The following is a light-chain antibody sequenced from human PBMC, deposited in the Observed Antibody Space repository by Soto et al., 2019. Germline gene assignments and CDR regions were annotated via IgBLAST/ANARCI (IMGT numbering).Light chain of an antibody. CDR1: NIGSKS. V-gene: IGLV3-21*04. J-gene: IGLJ2*01. Sequence: SYELTQPPSVSVAPGKTARITCGGNNIGSKSVHWYQQKPGRAPVLVIYYDSDRPSGIPERFSGSNSENTATLTINRVEAGDEADYYCQVWDSSSDHVVFGGGPKLTVL. CDR3: QVWDSSSDHVV. CDR2: YDS.